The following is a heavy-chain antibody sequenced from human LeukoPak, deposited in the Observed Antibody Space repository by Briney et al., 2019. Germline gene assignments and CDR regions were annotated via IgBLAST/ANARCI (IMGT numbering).Heavy chain of an antibody. V-gene: IGHV3-7*01. CDR2: IKQDGSVK. Sequence: GGSLRLSCAASGFTFSSYWASWVRQAPGKGLEWVANIKQDGSVKYYVDSVKGRFTISRDNAKNSLYLQMNSLRAEDTAVYYCARDSLLWSGYLVWGQGTLVTVSS. J-gene: IGHJ4*02. CDR3: ARDSLLWSGYLV. D-gene: IGHD3-3*01. CDR1: GFTFSSYW.